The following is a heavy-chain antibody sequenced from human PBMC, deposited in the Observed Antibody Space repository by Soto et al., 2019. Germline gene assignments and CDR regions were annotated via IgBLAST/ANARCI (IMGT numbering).Heavy chain of an antibody. D-gene: IGHD2-15*01. CDR3: AADRYRRYCSGGSCYHDAFDI. V-gene: IGHV1-18*01. J-gene: IGHJ3*02. Sequence: ASVKVSCKASGYTFTSYGISWVRQAPGQGLEWMGWISAYNGNTNYAQKLQGRVTMTTDTSTSTAYMELRSLRSDDTAVYYCAADRYRRYCSGGSCYHDAFDIWGQGTMVTVSS. CDR1: GYTFTSYG. CDR2: ISAYNGNT.